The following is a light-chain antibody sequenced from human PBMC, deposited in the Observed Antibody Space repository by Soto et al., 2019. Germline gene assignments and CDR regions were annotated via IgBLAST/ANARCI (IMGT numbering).Light chain of an antibody. Sequence: QSALTQPASVSGSPGQSITISCTGTSRDVGGYNDVSWYQQHPGKAPKLMIYDVSNRPSGVSNRFSGSKSGNTASLTISGLQAEDEADYYCSSYTSSSTSVVFGGGTKVTVL. CDR1: SRDVGGYND. CDR2: DVS. CDR3: SSYTSSSTSVV. V-gene: IGLV2-14*01. J-gene: IGLJ2*01.